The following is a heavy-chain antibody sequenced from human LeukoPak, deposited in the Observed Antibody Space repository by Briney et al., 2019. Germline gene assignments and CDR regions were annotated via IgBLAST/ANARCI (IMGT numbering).Heavy chain of an antibody. V-gene: IGHV1-8*01. CDR2: MNPNSGNT. J-gene: IGHJ4*02. Sequence: ASVKVSCKASGNTFTSYDINWVRQATGQGLEWMGWMNPNSGNTGYAQKFQGRVTMTRNTSISTAYMELSSLRSEDTAVYYCARRSRSYGSGNIGGYWGQGTLVTVSS. D-gene: IGHD3-10*01. CDR1: GNTFTSYD. CDR3: ARRSRSYGSGNIGGY.